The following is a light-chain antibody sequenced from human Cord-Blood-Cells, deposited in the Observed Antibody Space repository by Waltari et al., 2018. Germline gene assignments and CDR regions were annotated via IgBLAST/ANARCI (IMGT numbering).Light chain of an antibody. CDR2: GAS. V-gene: IGKV3-20*01. J-gene: IGKJ2*01. Sequence: EIVLTQSPGTLSLSPGERATLSCRASQSVSSSYLAWYQQKPGQAPRLLIYGASSRTTAIPPRFSGSGSGTDFTLTISRLEPEDFAVYYCQQYGSSSYTFGQGTKLEIK. CDR1: QSVSSSY. CDR3: QQYGSSSYT.